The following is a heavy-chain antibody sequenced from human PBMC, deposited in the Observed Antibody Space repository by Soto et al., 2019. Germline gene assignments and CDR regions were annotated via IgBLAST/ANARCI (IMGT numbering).Heavy chain of an antibody. D-gene: IGHD3-9*01. Sequence: PSETLSLTCTVSGGSMSSSSYYWGWIRPPPGKGLEWIANMYFSGFYSGSTSYNPSLKSRVTISVDTAKNQFSLQVSSVTAADTAVYYCARGFDILTFGFCLDYWGQGTLVTVSS. CDR2: MYFSGFYSGST. CDR1: GGSMSSSSYY. J-gene: IGHJ4*02. CDR3: ARGFDILTFGFCLDY. V-gene: IGHV4-39*01.